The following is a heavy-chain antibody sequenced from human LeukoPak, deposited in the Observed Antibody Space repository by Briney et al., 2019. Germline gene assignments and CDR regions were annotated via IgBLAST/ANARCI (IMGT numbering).Heavy chain of an antibody. CDR1: GYSFTSYW. CDR3: ARQARSGNYDFWSDLDKYYFDY. D-gene: IGHD3-3*01. CDR2: IYPGDSDT. Sequence: GESLKISCKGSGYSFTSYWIGWVRQMPGKGLEWMGIIYPGDSDTRYSPSFQGQVTISADKSISTAYLQWSSLKASDTAMYYCARQARSGNYDFWSDLDKYYFDYWGQGTLVTVSS. V-gene: IGHV5-51*01. J-gene: IGHJ4*02.